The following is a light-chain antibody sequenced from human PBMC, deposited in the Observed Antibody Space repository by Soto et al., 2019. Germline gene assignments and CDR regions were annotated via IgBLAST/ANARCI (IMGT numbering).Light chain of an antibody. V-gene: IGLV2-14*01. CDR1: SSDLGGYNY. CDR3: SSYTSSGTLV. Sequence: QSALTQPASVSGSPGQSITVSCTGTSSDLGGYNYVSWYQHHPGKAPKLMIYEVSNRPSGVSNRFSGSKSGNTASLAISGLQAEDEADYYCSSYTSSGTLVFGTGT. J-gene: IGLJ1*01. CDR2: EVS.